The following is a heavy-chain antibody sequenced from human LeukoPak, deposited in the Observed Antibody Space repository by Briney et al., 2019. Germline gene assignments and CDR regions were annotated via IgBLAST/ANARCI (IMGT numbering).Heavy chain of an antibody. CDR2: ISYDGSNK. V-gene: IGHV3-30*03. CDR1: GFTFSSYG. CDR3: AIRSSGHYLDY. D-gene: IGHD3-22*01. J-gene: IGHJ4*02. Sequence: PGGSLRLSCAASGFTFSSYGMHWVRQAPGKGLEWVAVISYDGSNKYYADSVKGRFTISRDNSKNTLYLQMNSLRAEDTAVYYCAIRSSGHYLDYWGQGTLVTVSS.